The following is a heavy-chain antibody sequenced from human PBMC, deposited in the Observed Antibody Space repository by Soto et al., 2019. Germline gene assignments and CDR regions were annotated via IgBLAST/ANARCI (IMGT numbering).Heavy chain of an antibody. CDR2: IYDGGTT. Sequence: MSLTCTVSGGYIRGGGDYWIRIRQHPGKGLEWIGHIYDGGTTYNNPSLKSRITISVDTSKTQFSLKLNSVSAADTAVYYCARGPSGHKVDFLGQGILVTVSS. V-gene: IGHV4-30-4*08. D-gene: IGHD3-10*01. J-gene: IGHJ4*02. CDR3: ARGPSGHKVDF. CDR1: GGYIRGGGDY.